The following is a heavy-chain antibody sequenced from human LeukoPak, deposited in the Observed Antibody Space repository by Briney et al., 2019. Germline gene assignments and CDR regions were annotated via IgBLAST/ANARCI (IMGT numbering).Heavy chain of an antibody. CDR2: MSYGEDTK. CDR1: GFSFNAYW. J-gene: IGHJ4*02. CDR3: AKDQRWESPHYLDS. Sequence: GGSLRLSCAASGFSFNAYWMHWVRQAPGTGLEWVAVMSYGEDTKYYADSVRGRFTISRDNSKNTLYVQMNSLRDEDTAVYYCAKDQRWESPHYLDSWGQGTLVTVSS. V-gene: IGHV3-30*18. D-gene: IGHD1-26*01.